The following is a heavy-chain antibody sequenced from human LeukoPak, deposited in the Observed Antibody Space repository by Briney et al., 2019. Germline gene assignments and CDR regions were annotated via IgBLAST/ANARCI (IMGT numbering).Heavy chain of an antibody. CDR1: GFTFSGYA. J-gene: IGHJ4*02. Sequence: PGGSLRLSCAASGFTFSGYAMSWVRQAPGKGLEWVSGISSSGGRTFYADSVKGRFTISRDKSKNTLYLQMNSLRAEDTAVYYCAKDLYAGQGELPPLRVDYWGQGTLVTVSS. CDR3: AKDLYAGQGELPPLRVDY. V-gene: IGHV3-23*01. CDR2: ISSSGGRT. D-gene: IGHD1-26*01.